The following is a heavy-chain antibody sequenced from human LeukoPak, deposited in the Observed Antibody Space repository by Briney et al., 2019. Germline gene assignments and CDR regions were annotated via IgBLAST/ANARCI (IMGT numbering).Heavy chain of an antibody. J-gene: IGHJ4*02. Sequence: GGSLRLSCAASGFTFSYYAIHWVRQAPGKGLEWVAVISYDGSNEYYADSVKGRFTISRDNSKNTLFLQMNSLRPEDTAVYYCATSDGPFAYYYDSSGPDYWGQGTLVTVSS. D-gene: IGHD3-22*01. CDR3: ATSDGPFAYYYDSSGPDY. V-gene: IGHV3-30-3*01. CDR2: ISYDGSNE. CDR1: GFTFSYYA.